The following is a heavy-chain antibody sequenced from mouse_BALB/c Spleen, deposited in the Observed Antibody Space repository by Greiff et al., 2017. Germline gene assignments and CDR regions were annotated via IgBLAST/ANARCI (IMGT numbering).Heavy chain of an antibody. V-gene: IGHV5-4*02. CDR1: GFTFSDYY. D-gene: IGHD2-14*01. J-gene: IGHJ4*01. CDR2: ISDGGSYT. Sequence: DVHLVESGGGLVKPGGSLKLSCAASGFTFSDYYMYWVRQTPEKRLEWVATISDGGSYTYYPDSVKGRFTISRDNAKNNLYLQMSSLKSEDTAMYYCARENYRYDEGYYAMDYWGQGTSVTVSS. CDR3: ARENYRYDEGYYAMDY.